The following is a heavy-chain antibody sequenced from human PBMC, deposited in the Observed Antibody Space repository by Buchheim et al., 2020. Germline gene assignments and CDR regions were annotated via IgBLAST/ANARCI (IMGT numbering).Heavy chain of an antibody. CDR2: IYYSGST. J-gene: IGHJ4*02. CDR3: ARDIEYYYDSSGYYPTGHFDY. CDR1: GGSVSSGSYY. D-gene: IGHD3-22*01. V-gene: IGHV4-61*01. Sequence: QVQLQESGPGLVKPSETLSLTCTVSGGSVSSGSYYWSWIRQPPGKGLEWIGYIYYSGSTNYNPSLKSRVTISVDTSKNQFSLKLSSVTAADTAVYYCARDIEYYYDSSGYYPTGHFDYWGQGTL.